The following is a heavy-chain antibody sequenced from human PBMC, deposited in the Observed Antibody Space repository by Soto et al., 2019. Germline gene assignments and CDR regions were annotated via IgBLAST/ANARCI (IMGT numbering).Heavy chain of an antibody. CDR1: GYDLATYW. CDR2: IYPGDSDT. V-gene: IGHV5-51*01. CDR3: ARHRYSSGPTDNDMDV. J-gene: IGHJ6*02. D-gene: IGHD6-19*01. Sequence: GESLKISCKGSGYDLATYWIGWVRQMPGKGLEWMGIIYPGDSDTKYSPSFQGQVTISVDKSISTAYLQWSSLKASDTAMYYCARHRYSSGPTDNDMDVWGQGTTVTVSS.